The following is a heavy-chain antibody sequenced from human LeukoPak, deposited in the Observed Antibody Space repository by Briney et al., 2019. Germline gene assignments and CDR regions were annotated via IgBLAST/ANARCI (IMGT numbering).Heavy chain of an antibody. D-gene: IGHD3-10*01. J-gene: IGHJ4*02. V-gene: IGHV3-48*03. Sequence: GGSLRLSCAASGFTFNNHDMHWVRQAPGKGLEWVSYISSSDNTIYYADSVKGRFTISRDNAKNSLYLQMNSLRAEDTAVYYCARGAGGYFDYWGQGTLVTVSS. CDR2: ISSSDNTI. CDR3: ARGAGGYFDY. CDR1: GFTFNNHD.